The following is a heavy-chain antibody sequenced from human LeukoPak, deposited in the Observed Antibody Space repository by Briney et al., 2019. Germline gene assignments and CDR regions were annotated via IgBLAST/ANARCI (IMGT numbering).Heavy chain of an antibody. V-gene: IGHV1-69*13. CDR2: IIPIFGTA. J-gene: IGHJ6*03. D-gene: IGHD3-10*01. Sequence: TSVKVSCKASGGTFSSYTISWVRQAPGQGLEWMRGIIPIFGTANYAQKFQGRVTITADESTSTAYMELSSLRSEDTAVYYCARGNDGSGSPSYYFYYMDVWGKGTTVTISS. CDR3: ARGNDGSGSPSYYFYYMDV. CDR1: GGTFSSYT.